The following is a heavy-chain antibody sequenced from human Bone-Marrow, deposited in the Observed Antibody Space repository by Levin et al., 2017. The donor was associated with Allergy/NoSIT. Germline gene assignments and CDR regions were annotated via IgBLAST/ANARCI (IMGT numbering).Heavy chain of an antibody. J-gene: IGHJ4*02. Sequence: SVKVSCKASGGTFSSYTISWVRQAPGQGLEWMGRIIPILGIANYAQKFQGRVTITADKSTSTAYMELSSLRSEDTAVYYCARLISSGWKEVGDYWGQGTLVTVSS. D-gene: IGHD6-19*01. CDR1: GGTFSSYT. CDR2: IIPILGIA. V-gene: IGHV1-69*02. CDR3: ARLISSGWKEVGDY.